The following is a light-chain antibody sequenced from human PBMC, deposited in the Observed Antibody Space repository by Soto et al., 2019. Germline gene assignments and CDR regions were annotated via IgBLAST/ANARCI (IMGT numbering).Light chain of an antibody. CDR2: AAS. V-gene: IGKV1-9*01. CDR3: QQLNSYPLT. Sequence: DIKLTQSPSFLSASVGERVTITCRASQGISSYLAWHQQKPGKAPKLLIYAASTLQSGVPSRFSGSGSGTEFTLTISSLQPEDFATYYCQQLNSYPLTFGPGTKVDIK. CDR1: QGISSY. J-gene: IGKJ3*01.